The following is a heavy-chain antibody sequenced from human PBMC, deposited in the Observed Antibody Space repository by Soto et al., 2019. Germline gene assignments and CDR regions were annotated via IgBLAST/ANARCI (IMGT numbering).Heavy chain of an antibody. V-gene: IGHV3-21*01. J-gene: IGHJ4*02. CDR3: ARGGTNYYYDSSGYYYFDY. Sequence: GGSLRLSCAASGFTFSSYSMNWVRQAPGKGLEWVSSISSSSSYIYYADSVKGRFTISRDNAKNSLYLQMNSLRAEDTAVYYCARGGTNYYYDSSGYYYFDYWGQGTLVTVSS. CDR2: ISSSSSYI. CDR1: GFTFSSYS. D-gene: IGHD3-22*01.